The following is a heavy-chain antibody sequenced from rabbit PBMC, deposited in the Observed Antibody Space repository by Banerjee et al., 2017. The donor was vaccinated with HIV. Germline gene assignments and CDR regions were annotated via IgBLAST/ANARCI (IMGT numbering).Heavy chain of an antibody. V-gene: IGHV1S45*01. CDR1: GFTLSNYW. CDR2: IYTGSGST. J-gene: IGHJ6*01. CDR3: ARGYWTDGLHL. Sequence: QEQLEESGGDLVKPGASLTLTCKASGFTLSNYWICWVRQAPGKGLEWIACIYTGSGSTWYANWAKGRFTISKTSSTTVTLQMTSLTAADTATYFCARGYWTDGLHLWGQGTLVTVS. D-gene: IGHD1-1*01.